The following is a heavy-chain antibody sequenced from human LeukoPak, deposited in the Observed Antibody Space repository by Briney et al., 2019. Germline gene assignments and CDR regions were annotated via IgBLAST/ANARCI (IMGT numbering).Heavy chain of an antibody. CDR3: ARGVTYCSSTSCYTLDY. CDR2: MNPNSGNT. V-gene: IGHV1-8*01. D-gene: IGHD2-2*02. CDR1: GYTFSSSD. Sequence: ASVKVSCKASGYTFSSSDINWVRQATGQGLEWMGWMNPNSGNTGYVQKFQGRVTMTRNTSISTAYMELSSLRSEDTAVYYCARGVTYCSSTSCYTLDYWGKGTTVTVSS. J-gene: IGHJ6*04.